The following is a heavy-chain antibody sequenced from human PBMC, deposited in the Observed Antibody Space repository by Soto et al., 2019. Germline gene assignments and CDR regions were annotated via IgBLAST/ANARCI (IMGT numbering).Heavy chain of an antibody. CDR3: ARDRVAAAGTDYYYGMDV. V-gene: IGHV4-38-2*02. CDR2: IYHSGST. CDR1: GYSISSGYY. Sequence: SETLSLTCAVSGYSISSGYYWGWIRQPPGKGLEWIGSIYHSGSTYYNPSLKSRVTISVDTSKNQFSLKLSSVTAADTAVYYCARDRVAAAGTDYYYGMDVWGQGTTVTVSS. D-gene: IGHD6-13*01. J-gene: IGHJ6*02.